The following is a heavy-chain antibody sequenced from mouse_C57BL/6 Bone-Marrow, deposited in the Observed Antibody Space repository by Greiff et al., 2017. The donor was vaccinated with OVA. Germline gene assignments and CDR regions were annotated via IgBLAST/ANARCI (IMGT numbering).Heavy chain of an antibody. J-gene: IGHJ4*01. CDR1: GYTFTSYT. V-gene: IGHV1-4*01. Sequence: LVESGAELVRPGASVKMSCTASGYTFTSYTMHWVKQRPGQGLEWIGYINPSSGYTKYNQKFKDKATLTEDNSSSTAYMQLRSLTSEESAVYYCARATGWGQGTSVTVSS. CDR3: ARATG. CDR2: INPSSGYT.